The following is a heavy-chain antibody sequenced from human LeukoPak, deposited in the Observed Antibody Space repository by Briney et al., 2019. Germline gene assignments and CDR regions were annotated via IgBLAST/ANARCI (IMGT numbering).Heavy chain of an antibody. J-gene: IGHJ4*02. CDR3: AREPLYYYDSSGSFDY. Sequence: GGPLRRSCAASGFTFSSYEMNWVRQAPGKGLEWVSYISSSGSTIYYADSVKGRFTISRDNAKSSLYLQMNSLRAEDTAVYYCAREPLYYYDSSGSFDYWGQGTLVTVSS. CDR1: GFTFSSYE. D-gene: IGHD3-22*01. V-gene: IGHV3-48*03. CDR2: ISSSGSTI.